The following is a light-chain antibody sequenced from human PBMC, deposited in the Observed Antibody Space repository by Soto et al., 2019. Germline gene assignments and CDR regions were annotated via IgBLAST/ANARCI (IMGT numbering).Light chain of an antibody. CDR2: GAS. CDR3: QQYGSSPAT. Sequence: EIVLTQSPGTLSLSPGERATLSCRASQSVSSNSLAWYQQKPGQAPRLLIYGASSRATGIPDRFSGSGSGTDFTLTISRLEPADFAVYYCQQYGSSPATFGQGTKVDIK. J-gene: IGKJ1*01. V-gene: IGKV3-20*01. CDR1: QSVSSNS.